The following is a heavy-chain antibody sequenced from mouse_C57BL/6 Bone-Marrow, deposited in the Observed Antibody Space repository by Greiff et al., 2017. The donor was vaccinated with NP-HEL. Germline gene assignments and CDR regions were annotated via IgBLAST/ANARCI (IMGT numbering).Heavy chain of an antibody. CDR1: GFPFSDYG. Sequence: EVQLVESGGGLVQPGGSLKLSCAASGFPFSDYGMAWVRPAPRKGPGWVAFISNLAYSIYYADTVTGRFTISRENAKNTLYLEMSSLRSEDTAMYYCARQSSGYAMDYWGQGTSVTVSS. CDR2: ISNLAYSI. CDR3: ARQSSGYAMDY. J-gene: IGHJ4*01. D-gene: IGHD3-2*02. V-gene: IGHV5-15*01.